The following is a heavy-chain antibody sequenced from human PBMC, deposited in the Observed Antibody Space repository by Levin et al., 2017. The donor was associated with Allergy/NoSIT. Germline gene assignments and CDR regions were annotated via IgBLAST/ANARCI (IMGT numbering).Heavy chain of an antibody. CDR2: IREKSSGGTT. D-gene: IGHD3-16*02. CDR1: GFTFGDYS. J-gene: IGHJ4*02. V-gene: IGHV3-49*03. CDR3: ARGSYQFDF. Sequence: GVLRLSCIVSGFTFGDYSLSWFRQAPGKGLEWVGFIREKSSGGTTKYAASVRGRFAMSRDDSKNIAYLQMDSLKTDDTAVYFCARGSYQFDFWGQGILVTVSS.